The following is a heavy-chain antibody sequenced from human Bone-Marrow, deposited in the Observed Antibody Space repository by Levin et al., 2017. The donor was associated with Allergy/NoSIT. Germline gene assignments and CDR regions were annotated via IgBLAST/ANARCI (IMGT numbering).Heavy chain of an antibody. CDR2: IHYTGST. Sequence: GSLRLSCTVSGGSISNFYWGWIRQPPGKGMERLGYIHYTGSTNYNPSLMSRVTISVDTSKNQVSLRLDSVTAADTAVYYCARGGWYLDYWGQGTLVTVSS. V-gene: IGHV4-59*01. CDR3: ARGGWYLDY. D-gene: IGHD6-19*01. CDR1: GGSISNFY. J-gene: IGHJ4*02.